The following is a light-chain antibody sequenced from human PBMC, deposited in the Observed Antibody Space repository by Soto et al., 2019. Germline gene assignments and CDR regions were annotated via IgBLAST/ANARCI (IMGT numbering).Light chain of an antibody. J-gene: IGKJ5*01. V-gene: IGKV1-12*01. Sequence: DLQMTQSPSFVSASVGDRVTITCRASQTISNLLAWYQQKPGKAPKLLISAASTLQGGVPSRFSGSGSGTDFTLTISGLQPDDFASYYCQHSKNFPLTFGQGTRVEIK. CDR2: AAS. CDR3: QHSKNFPLT. CDR1: QTISNL.